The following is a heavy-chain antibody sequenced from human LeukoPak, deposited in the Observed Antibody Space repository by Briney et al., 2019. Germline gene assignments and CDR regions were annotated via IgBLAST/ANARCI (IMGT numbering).Heavy chain of an antibody. J-gene: IGHJ4*02. CDR3: SRVVPYYYGSGSSMGFDY. D-gene: IGHD3-10*01. CDR1: GFTFSSYS. V-gene: IGHV3-21*04. CDR2: ISSSSSYI. Sequence: GGSLRLSCAASGFTFSSYSMNWVRQAPGKGLEWVSCISSSSSYIYYADSVNGRFTISRDNAKNSLYLQMNSLRAEDTAVYYCSRVVPYYYGSGSSMGFDYWGQGTLVTVSS.